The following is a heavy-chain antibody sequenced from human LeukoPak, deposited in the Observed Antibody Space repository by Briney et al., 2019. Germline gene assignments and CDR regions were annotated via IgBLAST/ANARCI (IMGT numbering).Heavy chain of an antibody. V-gene: IGHV4-39*01. CDR2: IYYSGST. D-gene: IGHD3-22*01. CDR1: GGSISSGSYY. Sequence: SETLSLTCTVSGGSISSGSYYWGWIRQPPGKGLEWIGSIYYSGSTYYNPSLKSRVTISVDTSKNQFSLKLSSVTAADTAVYYCAGAYYYDSSGSEDYFDYWGQGTLVTVSS. J-gene: IGHJ4*02. CDR3: AGAYYYDSSGSEDYFDY.